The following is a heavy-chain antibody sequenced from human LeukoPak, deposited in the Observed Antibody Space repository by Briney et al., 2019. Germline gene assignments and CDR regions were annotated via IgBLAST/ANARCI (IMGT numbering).Heavy chain of an antibody. CDR1: GFTFSSYA. V-gene: IGHV3-30-3*01. D-gene: IGHD3-22*01. CDR3: ARDEGFGSGYYFFDY. J-gene: IGHJ4*02. CDR2: ISYDGSNK. Sequence: EGSLRLSCAASGFTFSSYAMHWVRQAPGKGLEWVAVISYDGSNKYYADSVKGRFTISRDNSKNTLYLQMNSLRAEDTAVYYCARDEGFGSGYYFFDYWGQGTLVTVSS.